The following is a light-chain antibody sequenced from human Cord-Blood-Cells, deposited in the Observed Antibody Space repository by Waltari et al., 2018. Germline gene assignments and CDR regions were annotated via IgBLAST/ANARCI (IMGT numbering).Light chain of an antibody. CDR1: QSVSSN. Sequence: EIVLTQSPATLSLSPGERATLTCRASQSVSSNLAWYQRKPGQAPRLLIYDASNRATGIPARFSGSGSGTDLTLTISSLEPEYFAVYYCQQRSNWLTFGGGTKVEIK. CDR2: DAS. V-gene: IGKV3-11*01. J-gene: IGKJ4*01. CDR3: QQRSNWLT.